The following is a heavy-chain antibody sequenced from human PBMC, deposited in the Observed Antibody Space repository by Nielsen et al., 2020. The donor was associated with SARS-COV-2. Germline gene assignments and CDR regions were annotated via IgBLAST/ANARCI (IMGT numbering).Heavy chain of an antibody. V-gene: IGHV1-24*01. Sequence: ASMKVSCKVSGYTLTELSMHWVRQAPGKGLEWMGGFDPEDGETIYAQKFQGRVTMTEDTSTDTAYMELSSLRSEDTAVYYCATFPIRSTGPPLNWGQGTLVTVSS. CDR2: FDPEDGET. D-gene: IGHD2-2*02. CDR1: GYTLTELS. CDR3: ATFPIRSTGPPLN. J-gene: IGHJ4*02.